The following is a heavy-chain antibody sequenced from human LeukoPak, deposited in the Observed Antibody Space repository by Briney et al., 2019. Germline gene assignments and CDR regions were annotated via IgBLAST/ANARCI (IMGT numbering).Heavy chain of an antibody. J-gene: IGHJ1*01. Sequence: SVKVSCKVSGYTLTELSMHWVRQAPGKGLEWMGWISAYNGNTNYAQKPQGRVTMTTDTSTSTAYMELRSLRSDDTAVYYCARAGYSSSWYPIWGQGTLVTVSS. CDR3: ARAGYSSSWYPI. CDR2: ISAYNGNT. D-gene: IGHD6-13*01. CDR1: GYTLTELS. V-gene: IGHV1-18*01.